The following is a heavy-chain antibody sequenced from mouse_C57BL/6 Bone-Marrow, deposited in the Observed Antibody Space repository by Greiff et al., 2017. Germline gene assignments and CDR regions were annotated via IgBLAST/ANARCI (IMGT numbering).Heavy chain of an antibody. Sequence: QVQLQQSGAELARPGASVKLSCKASGYTFTSYGISWVKQRTGQGLEWIGEIYPRSGNTYYNEKFKGKATLTADKSSSTAYMELRSLKSEDSAVYFCARSIYDDYDGDWYFDVWGTGTTVTVSS. D-gene: IGHD2-4*01. CDR2: IYPRSGNT. CDR1: GYTFTSYG. CDR3: ARSIYDDYDGDWYFDV. V-gene: IGHV1-81*01. J-gene: IGHJ1*03.